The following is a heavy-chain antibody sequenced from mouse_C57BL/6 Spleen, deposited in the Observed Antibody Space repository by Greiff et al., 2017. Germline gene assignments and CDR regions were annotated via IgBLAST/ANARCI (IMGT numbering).Heavy chain of an antibody. CDR2: IRNKANGYTT. J-gene: IGHJ1*03. V-gene: IGHV7-3*01. D-gene: IGHD3-2*02. CDR1: GFTFTDYY. CDR3: ARYIGAAQARYFDV. Sequence: EVQVVESGGGLVQPGGSLSLSCAASGFTFTDYYMSWVRQPPGKALEWLGFIRNKANGYTTEYSASVKGRFTISRDNSQSILYLQMNALRAEDSATYYCARYIGAAQARYFDVWGTGTTVTVSS.